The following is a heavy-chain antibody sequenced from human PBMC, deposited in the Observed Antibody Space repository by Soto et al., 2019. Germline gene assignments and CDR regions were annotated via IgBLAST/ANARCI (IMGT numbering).Heavy chain of an antibody. CDR2: ITFDGREK. CDR3: TRDLLAGHDVY. D-gene: IGHD5-12*01. CDR1: GFIFRNFA. J-gene: IGHJ4*02. V-gene: IGHV3-30*04. Sequence: AGGSLRLSCAASGFIFRNFAMHWVRQAPGKGLEWLAVITFDGREKYYADSVKGRFTISRDTSKNTLYLQMNSLRIDDTALYFCTRDLLAGHDVYWGQGTLVTVSS.